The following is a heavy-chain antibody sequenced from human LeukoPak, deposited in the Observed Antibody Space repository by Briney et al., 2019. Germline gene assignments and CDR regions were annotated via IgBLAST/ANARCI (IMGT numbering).Heavy chain of an antibody. J-gene: IGHJ3*02. CDR1: GFTFSSYG. Sequence: GGSLRLSCAASGFTFSSYGMSWVRQAPGKGLEWVSAINTSGGSTYYADSVKGRFTISRDNSKNSLYLQMNSLRGEDTAVYYCARVASYAFDIWGQGTMVTVSS. CDR3: ARVASYAFDI. V-gene: IGHV3-23*01. D-gene: IGHD6-6*01. CDR2: INTSGGST.